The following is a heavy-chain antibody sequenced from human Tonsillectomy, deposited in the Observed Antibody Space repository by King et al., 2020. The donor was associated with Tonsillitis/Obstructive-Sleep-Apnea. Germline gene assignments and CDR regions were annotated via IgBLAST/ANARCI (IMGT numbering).Heavy chain of an antibody. Sequence: DVQLVESGAEVKKPGESLKISCKGSGYSFTSYWIGWVRQMPGKGLEWMGLIYPGDSDTRYSPSFQGQVTISADKSISTAYLQWSSLKASDTAMYYCARARRDRYIWGSYRPPDAFDIWGQGTMVTVSS. CDR2: IYPGDSDT. D-gene: IGHD3-16*02. CDR1: GYSFTSYW. V-gene: IGHV5-51*01. CDR3: ARARRDRYIWGSYRPPDAFDI. J-gene: IGHJ3*02.